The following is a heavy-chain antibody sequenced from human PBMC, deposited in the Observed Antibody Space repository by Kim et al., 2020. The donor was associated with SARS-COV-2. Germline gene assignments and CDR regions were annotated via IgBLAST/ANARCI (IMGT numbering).Heavy chain of an antibody. CDR2: ISAYNGNT. CDR1: GYTFTSYG. Sequence: ASVKVSCKASGYTFTSYGISWVRQAPGQGLEWMGWISAYNGNTNYAQKLQGRVTMTTDTSTSTAYMELRSLRSDDTAVYYCARDPPFLRYFDWLPYDAFDIWGQGTMVTVSS. CDR3: ARDPPFLRYFDWLPYDAFDI. J-gene: IGHJ3*02. D-gene: IGHD3-9*01. V-gene: IGHV1-18*01.